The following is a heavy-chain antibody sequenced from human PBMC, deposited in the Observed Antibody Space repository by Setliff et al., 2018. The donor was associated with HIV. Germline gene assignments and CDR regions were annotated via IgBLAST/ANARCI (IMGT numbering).Heavy chain of an antibody. CDR1: GYYFNIDYA. D-gene: IGHD2-15*01. J-gene: IGHJ5*02. CDR2: IIPILGTA. Sequence: SVKVSCKTFGYYFNIDYAITWVRQAPGQGLEWMGGIIPILGTAKYTQKFQGRVTIAADKSTSTAYMELSSLRSEDTAVYYCARDPDCSGGSCFDDWFDPWGQGTLVTVSS. CDR3: ARDPDCSGGSCFDDWFDP. V-gene: IGHV1-69*06.